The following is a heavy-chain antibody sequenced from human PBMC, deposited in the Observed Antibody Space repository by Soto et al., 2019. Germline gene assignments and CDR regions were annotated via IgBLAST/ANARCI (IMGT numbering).Heavy chain of an antibody. Sequence: HVQLVQSGAEVKKPGSSVKVSCKASGGTFSSYTISWVRQAPGQGLEWMGRIIPILGIANYAQKFQGRVTITADKSTSTAYMELSSLRSEDTAVYYCARAQGYGSGSYPLDYWGQGTLVTVSS. V-gene: IGHV1-69*02. CDR3: ARAQGYGSGSYPLDY. D-gene: IGHD3-10*01. CDR1: GGTFSSYT. J-gene: IGHJ4*02. CDR2: IIPILGIA.